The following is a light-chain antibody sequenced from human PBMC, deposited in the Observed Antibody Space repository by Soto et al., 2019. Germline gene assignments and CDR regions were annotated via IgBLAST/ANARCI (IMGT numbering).Light chain of an antibody. Sequence: DIQMTQSPSTLSASVGDRVTITCRASQSISSWLAWYQQKPGKAPKLLIYKASSLESGVPSRFSGSGSGTEFSLSISSLQPDDFATYCCQQSFTFGPGTKADIK. J-gene: IGKJ3*01. V-gene: IGKV1-5*03. CDR2: KAS. CDR1: QSISSW. CDR3: QQSFT.